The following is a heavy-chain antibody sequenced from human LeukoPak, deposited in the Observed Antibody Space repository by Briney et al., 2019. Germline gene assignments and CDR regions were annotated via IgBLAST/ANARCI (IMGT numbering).Heavy chain of an antibody. Sequence: MNPNSGNTGYAQKFQGRVTMTRNTSISTAYMELSSLRSEDTAVYYCARSGGGKQWLVTRVYWGQGTLVTVSS. CDR2: MNPNSGNT. J-gene: IGHJ4*02. CDR3: ARSGGGKQWLVTRVY. V-gene: IGHV1-8*01. D-gene: IGHD6-19*01.